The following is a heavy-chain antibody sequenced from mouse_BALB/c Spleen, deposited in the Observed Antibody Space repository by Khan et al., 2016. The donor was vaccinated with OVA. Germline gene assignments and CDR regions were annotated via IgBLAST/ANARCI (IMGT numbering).Heavy chain of an antibody. CDR3: ARGTFDY. J-gene: IGHJ3*01. CDR1: GYSFTTYY. CDR2: IDPFNGGN. D-gene: IGHD3-3*01. Sequence: VQLKQSGPELMKPGASVKISCKASGYSFTTYYMHWVKQSHGKSLEWIGYIDPFNGGNDYNQKFKGTATLTVDISSSKAYMHLSSLTAEDSAVYYCARGTFDYWGQGTLVTVSA. V-gene: IGHV1-34*01.